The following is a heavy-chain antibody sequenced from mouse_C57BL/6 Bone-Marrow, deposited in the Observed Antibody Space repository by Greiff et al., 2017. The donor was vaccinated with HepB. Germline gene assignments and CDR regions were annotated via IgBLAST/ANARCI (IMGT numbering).Heavy chain of an antibody. J-gene: IGHJ4*01. CDR3: GRRGLRLPLMDY. CDR2: IYPGDGDT. CDR1: GYAFSGYW. Sequence: QVQLQQSGAELVKPGASVKISCTASGYAFSGYWMNWVQQRPGKGLEWIGQIYPGDGDTNYNGKFKGKATLTADKSSSTAYMQLSSLPSEDAAVYFCGRRGLRLPLMDYWGQGTSVTAAS. D-gene: IGHD3-2*02. V-gene: IGHV1-80*01.